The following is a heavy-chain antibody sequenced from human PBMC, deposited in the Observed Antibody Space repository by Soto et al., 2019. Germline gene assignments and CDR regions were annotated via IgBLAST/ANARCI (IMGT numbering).Heavy chain of an antibody. CDR3: ARITGTTNEDYYGMDV. J-gene: IGHJ6*02. V-gene: IGHV3-33*01. Sequence: GGSLRLSCAASGFTFSSYGMHWVRQAPGKGLEWVAVIWYDGSNKYYADSVKGRFTISRDNSKNTLYLQMNSLRAEDTAVYYCARITGTTNEDYYGMDVWGQGTTVTVSS. CDR2: IWYDGSNK. CDR1: GFTFSSYG. D-gene: IGHD1-20*01.